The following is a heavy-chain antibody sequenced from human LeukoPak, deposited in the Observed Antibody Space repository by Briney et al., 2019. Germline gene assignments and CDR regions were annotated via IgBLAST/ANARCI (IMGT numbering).Heavy chain of an antibody. V-gene: IGHV3-23*01. CDR2: ISGSGGST. D-gene: IGHD3-9*01. CDR3: AKDRRGMLRYFDWFNPLDY. J-gene: IGHJ4*02. CDR1: GFTFSRHS. Sequence: PGGPLRLSCAASGFTFSRHSMNWVRQAPGKGLEWVSAISGSGGSTYYADSVKGRFTISRDNSKNTLYLQMNSLRAEDTAVYYCAKDRRGMLRYFDWFNPLDYWGQGTLVTVSS.